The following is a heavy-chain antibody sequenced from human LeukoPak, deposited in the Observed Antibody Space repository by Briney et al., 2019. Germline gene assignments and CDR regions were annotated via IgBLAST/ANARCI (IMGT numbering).Heavy chain of an antibody. V-gene: IGHV3-7*05. CDR2: INQDGSEE. CDR3: ARDPWGYGGGAYYYGAFDI. D-gene: IGHD3-22*01. J-gene: IGHJ3*02. Sequence: PGGSLRLSCAASGFTFSTYWMTWVRQAPGKGLEWVANINQDGSEEVYVDSMKGRFTISRDNARNSLYLQMNTLRAEDTAVYYCARDPWGYGGGAYYYGAFDIWGQGTMVTVSS. CDR1: GFTFSTYW.